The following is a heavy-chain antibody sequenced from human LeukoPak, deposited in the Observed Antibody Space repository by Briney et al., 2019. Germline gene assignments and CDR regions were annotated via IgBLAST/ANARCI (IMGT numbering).Heavy chain of an antibody. CDR1: SGSISSYY. V-gene: IGHV4-59*01. J-gene: IGHJ6*02. CDR3: ARRNQLRYSSYYYYGMDV. CDR2: IYYSGST. Sequence: SETLSLTCTVSSGSISSYYWSWIRQPPGKGLEWIGYIYYSGSTNYNPSLKSRVTISVDTSKNQFSLKLSSVTAADTAVYYCARRNQLRYSSYYYYGMDVWGQGTTVTVSS. D-gene: IGHD3-9*01.